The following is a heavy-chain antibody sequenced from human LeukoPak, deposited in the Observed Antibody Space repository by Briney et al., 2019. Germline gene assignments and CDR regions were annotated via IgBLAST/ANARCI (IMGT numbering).Heavy chain of an antibody. J-gene: IGHJ4*02. CDR2: ISSSGSTV. CDR1: GFTFSDYY. CDR3: ARYHRQLFDY. Sequence: GGSLRLSCAASGFTFSDYYMSWVRQAPGKGVEWVSYISSSGSTVYYADSVKGRFTISRDNANNSLYLQMNSLRAEDTAVYYCARYHRQLFDYWGQGTLVTVSS. D-gene: IGHD5-18*01. V-gene: IGHV3-11*01.